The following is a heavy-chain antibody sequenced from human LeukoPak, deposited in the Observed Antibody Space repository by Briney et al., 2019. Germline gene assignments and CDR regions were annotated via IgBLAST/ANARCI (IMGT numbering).Heavy chain of an antibody. CDR1: GGSISTYY. V-gene: IGHV4-59*01. CDR3: ARENEDPSPGIAVAGYNWFDP. J-gene: IGHJ5*02. Sequence: SETLSLTCAVSGGSISTYYWTWIRQPPGKGLEWIGYIYYSGNTNYNPSLKSRVTISVDTSKNQFSLKLSSVTAADTAVYYCARENEDPSPGIAVAGYNWFDPWGQGTLVTVSS. D-gene: IGHD6-19*01. CDR2: IYYSGNT.